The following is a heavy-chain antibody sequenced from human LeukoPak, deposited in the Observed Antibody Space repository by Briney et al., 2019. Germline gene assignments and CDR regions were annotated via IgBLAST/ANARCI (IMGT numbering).Heavy chain of an antibody. CDR3: TRLWLSRDY. D-gene: IGHD3-10*01. CDR2: IRSKANSYAT. Sequence: GGSLRLSCAASGFTFSGSAMHWVRQASGKGLEWVGRIRSKANSYATAYAASVKGRFTISRDDSKNTAYLQMNSLKTEDTAVYYCTRLWLSRDYWGQGTLVTVSS. J-gene: IGHJ4*02. CDR1: GFTFSGSA. V-gene: IGHV3-73*01.